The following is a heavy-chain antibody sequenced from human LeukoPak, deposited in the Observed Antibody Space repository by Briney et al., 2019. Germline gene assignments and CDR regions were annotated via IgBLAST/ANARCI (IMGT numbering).Heavy chain of an antibody. CDR1: GFTFSRYT. D-gene: IGHD1-26*01. J-gene: IGHJ3*02. CDR2: ISSSGSYI. CDR3: ARDVTLRYSESTLDAFDI. V-gene: IGHV3-21*01. Sequence: NTGGSLRLSCAASGFTFSRYTMNWVRQAPGKGLEWVSSISSSGSYIYYADSVKGRFTISSDNAKKSLYLQVNSLRAEAAAVYYCARDVTLRYSESTLDAFDIWGQGTMVTVSS.